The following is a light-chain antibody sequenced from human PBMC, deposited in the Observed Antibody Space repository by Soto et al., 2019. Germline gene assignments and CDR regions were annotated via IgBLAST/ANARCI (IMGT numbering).Light chain of an antibody. CDR2: AAS. V-gene: IGKV1-39*01. CDR3: QQSYRTPNS. J-gene: IGKJ2*01. Sequence: DIKMTQSPSSLSASVGDRVTITCRASQSISSYLNWYQQKPGKAPKLLIYAASSLQSGVPSMFSGSGSGTDVTLIISSLQPEDGATYFCQQSYRTPNSFGQGTKLEIK. CDR1: QSISSY.